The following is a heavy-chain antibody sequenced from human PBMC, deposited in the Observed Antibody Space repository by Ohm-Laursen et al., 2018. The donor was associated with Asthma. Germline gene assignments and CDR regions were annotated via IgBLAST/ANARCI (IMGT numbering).Heavy chain of an antibody. CDR3: AKERSSSWPF. D-gene: IGHD6-13*01. CDR2: ITATGVAT. Sequence: SLRLSCSASGFTFGSYAMMWVRQAPGKGLESVSTITATGVATAYADSVKGRFTISRDNSRNTLFLQMNSLRAEDTAVYYCAKERSSSWPFWGQGTLVTVSS. CDR1: GFTFGSYA. J-gene: IGHJ4*02. V-gene: IGHV3-23*01.